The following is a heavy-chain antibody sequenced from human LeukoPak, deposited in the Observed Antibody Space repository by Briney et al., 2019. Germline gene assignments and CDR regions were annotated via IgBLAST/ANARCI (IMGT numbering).Heavy chain of an antibody. Sequence: PGGSLRLSCAASGFTFRSYWMHWVRQAPGKGLVRVSRINSDESSTNYADSVKGRFTISRDNAKNTLYLQMNSLRAEDTAVYYCARARGLGYGDDVRWFDPWGQGTLVTVSS. CDR2: INSDESST. CDR1: GFTFRSYW. D-gene: IGHD4-17*01. CDR3: ARARGLGYGDDVRWFDP. V-gene: IGHV3-74*01. J-gene: IGHJ5*02.